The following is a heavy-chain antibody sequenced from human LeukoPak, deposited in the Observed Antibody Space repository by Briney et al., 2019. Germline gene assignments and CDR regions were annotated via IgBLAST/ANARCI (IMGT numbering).Heavy chain of an antibody. CDR2: IKHDGSEK. D-gene: IGHD3-3*01. J-gene: IGHJ4*02. V-gene: IGHV3-7*01. CDR3: ATDRGWRTSGYYLYYFEY. Sequence: QAGGSLRLSCAASGFTFSSYMMNWVRQAPGKGLEWVASIKHDGSEKYYVDSVRGRFTISRDNSMNSPYLQMSSLRAEDTAVYYCATDRGWRTSGYYLYYFEYWGQGTLVTFSS. CDR1: GFTFSSYM.